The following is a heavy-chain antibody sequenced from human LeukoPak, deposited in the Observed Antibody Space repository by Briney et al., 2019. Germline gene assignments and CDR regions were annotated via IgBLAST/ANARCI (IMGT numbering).Heavy chain of an antibody. V-gene: IGHV1-8*01. CDR3: ARGCRAESGYGDYFDY. Sequence: ASVKVSCKASGYTFTSYDINWVRQATGQGLEWMGWMNPNSGNTGYAQKFQGRVTMTRNTSISTAYMELSSLRSEDTAVYYCARGCRAESGYGDYFDYWGQGTLVTVSS. J-gene: IGHJ4*02. CDR2: MNPNSGNT. D-gene: IGHD5-12*01. CDR1: GYTFTSYD.